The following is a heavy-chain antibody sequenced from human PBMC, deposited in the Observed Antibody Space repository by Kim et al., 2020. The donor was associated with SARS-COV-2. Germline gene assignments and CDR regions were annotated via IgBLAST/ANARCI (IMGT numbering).Heavy chain of an antibody. CDR3: ASHSSSWYYFDY. CDR1: GFTVSSNY. J-gene: IGHJ4*02. Sequence: GGSLRLSCAASGFTVSSNYMSWVRQAPGKGLEWVSVIYSGGSTYYADSVKGRFTISRDNSKNTLYLQMNSLRAEDTAVYYCASHSSSWYYFDYWGQGTLVTVSS. V-gene: IGHV3-53*01. CDR2: IYSGGST. D-gene: IGHD6-13*01.